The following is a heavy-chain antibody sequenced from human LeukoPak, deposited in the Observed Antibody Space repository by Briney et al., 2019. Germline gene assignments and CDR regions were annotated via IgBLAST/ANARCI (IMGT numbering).Heavy chain of an antibody. CDR1: GFPFSSYW. J-gene: IGHJ4*02. V-gene: IGHV3-7*04. D-gene: IGHD3-10*01. CDR2: IKKDGDDK. CDR3: ARVPGTSNYYGSGSPDY. Sequence: GGSLRLSCAASGFPFSSYWMSWVRQAPGKGLEWVANIKKDGDDKHYVDSVKGRFTVSRDNAKTSLYLQMNNLRAEDTAVYYCARVPGTSNYYGSGSPDYWGQGTLVTVSP.